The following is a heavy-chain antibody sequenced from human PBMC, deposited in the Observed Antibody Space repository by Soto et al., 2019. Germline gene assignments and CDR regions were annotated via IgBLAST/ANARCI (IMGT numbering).Heavy chain of an antibody. CDR1: GINFSGFW. CDR3: ATVFEH. J-gene: IGHJ4*02. Sequence: VPLVESGGGSVQSGGSLRLSCVASGINFSGFWMHWVRQVPGKGLEWVTRVDSAGSGTSYADFVKGRFTVSRDNAKNTVSLQMDSLRVEDTAVYYCATVFEHWGQGIPVTVSS. CDR2: VDSAGSGT. V-gene: IGHV3-74*01.